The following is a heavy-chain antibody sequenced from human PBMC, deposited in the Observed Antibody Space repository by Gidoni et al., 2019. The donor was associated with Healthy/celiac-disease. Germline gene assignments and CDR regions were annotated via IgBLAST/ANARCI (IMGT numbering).Heavy chain of an antibody. D-gene: IGHD4-17*01. J-gene: IGHJ4*02. Sequence: QVQLVESGGGLVKPGGSLRRACAASGFTFSDYYMSWIRQAPGKGLEWVSYISSSSSYTNYADSVKGRFTISRDNAKNSLYLQMNSLRAEDTAVYYCTKWASDYALDYWGQGTLVTVSS. CDR1: GFTFSDYY. CDR3: TKWASDYALDY. CDR2: ISSSSSYT. V-gene: IGHV3-11*06.